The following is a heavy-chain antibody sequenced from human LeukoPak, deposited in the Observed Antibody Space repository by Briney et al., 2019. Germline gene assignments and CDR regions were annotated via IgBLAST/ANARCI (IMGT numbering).Heavy chain of an antibody. CDR3: ERHLVGPFAFDI. V-gene: IGHV4-39*01. Sequence: SETLSLXCTVSGGSISSSSYYWVWIRQPPGEGLEWIGSIYYSGSTYYNPSLKSRVTISVDTSKNQFSLKLSSVTAADTAVYYCERHLVGPFAFDIWGQGTMVTVSS. CDR1: GGSISSSSYY. J-gene: IGHJ3*02. D-gene: IGHD1-26*01. CDR2: IYYSGST.